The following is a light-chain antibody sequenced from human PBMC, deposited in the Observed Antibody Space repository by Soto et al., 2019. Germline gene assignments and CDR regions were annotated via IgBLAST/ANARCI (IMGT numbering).Light chain of an antibody. CDR2: EVS. Sequence: QSALTQPASVSGSPGQSITISCTGTSSDVGGYNYVSWYQQHPGKAPKLMIYEVSNRPSGVSNRFSGSKSCNTASLTISGLQAEDDADYYCSSYTSSSTHYVFGTGTKLTVL. J-gene: IGLJ1*01. V-gene: IGLV2-14*01. CDR3: SSYTSSSTHYV. CDR1: SSDVGGYNY.